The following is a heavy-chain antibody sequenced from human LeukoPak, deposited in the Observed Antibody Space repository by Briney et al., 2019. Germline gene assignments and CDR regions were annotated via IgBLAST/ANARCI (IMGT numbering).Heavy chain of an antibody. V-gene: IGHV1-69*04. J-gene: IGHJ6*02. CDR3: ARNRPNVVPAAIFGYYYGMDV. CDR1: GGTFSSYA. D-gene: IGHD2-2*02. CDR2: IIPIFGIA. Sequence: VASVKVSCKASGGTFSSYAISWVRQAPGQGLEWMGRIIPIFGIANYAQKFQGRVTITADKSTSTAYMELSSLRSEDTAVYYCARNRPNVVPAAIFGYYYGMDVWGQGTTVTVSS.